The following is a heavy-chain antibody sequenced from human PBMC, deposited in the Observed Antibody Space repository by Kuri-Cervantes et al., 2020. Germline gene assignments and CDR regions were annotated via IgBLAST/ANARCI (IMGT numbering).Heavy chain of an antibody. J-gene: IGHJ6*02. CDR1: GFTFSSYG. CDR2: IKHDGSEK. D-gene: IGHD1-14*01. Sequence: GGSLRLSCAASGFTFSSYGMHWVRQAPGKGLEWVANIKHDGSEKHYVDSVKGRFTISRDNAKNSLYLQMNSLRAEDTALYYCARDWDRTTLYYYYGMDVWGQGTTVTVSS. CDR3: ARDWDRTTLYYYYGMDV. V-gene: IGHV3-7*01.